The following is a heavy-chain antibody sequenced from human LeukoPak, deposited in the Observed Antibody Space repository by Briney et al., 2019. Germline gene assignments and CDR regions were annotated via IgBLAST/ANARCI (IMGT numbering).Heavy chain of an antibody. V-gene: IGHV4-34*01. Sequence: KTSESLSLTCAVYGGSFSSYYLSWIRQPPGKGLEWVAEINHSGSTNYNPSLKSRVTISVDTSKNQFSLKLSTVTAADTAVYYCASQGAAAGTEHDYWGQGTLVTVSS. CDR2: INHSGST. CDR1: GGSFSSYY. CDR3: ASQGAAAGTEHDY. J-gene: IGHJ4*02. D-gene: IGHD6-13*01.